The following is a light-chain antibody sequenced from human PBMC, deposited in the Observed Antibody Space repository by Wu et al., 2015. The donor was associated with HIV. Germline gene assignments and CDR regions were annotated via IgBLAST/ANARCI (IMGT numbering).Light chain of an antibody. J-gene: IGKJ2*01. Sequence: EIVLTQSPGTLSLSPGERATLSCRASQSVGSSYLAWYQQKPGQAPRLLIYGTSGRATGIPDRFGGSGSGTDFTLTISRLEPEDFAVYYCQQYGSSPPEYTFGQGTKLEIK. CDR2: GTS. V-gene: IGKV3-20*01. CDR1: QSVGSSY. CDR3: QQYGSSPPEYT.